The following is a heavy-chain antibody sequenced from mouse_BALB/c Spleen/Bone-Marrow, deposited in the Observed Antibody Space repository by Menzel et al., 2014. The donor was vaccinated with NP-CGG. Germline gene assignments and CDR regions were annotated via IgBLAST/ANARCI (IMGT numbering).Heavy chain of an antibody. CDR1: GYTFTEYT. D-gene: IGHD3-3*01. CDR2: INPNNGGT. CDR3: ARRAGTLYAMDY. V-gene: IGHV1-18*01. Sequence: EVKLMESGPELVEPGASVKISCKPSGYTFTEYTMHWVKQSHGKSLEWIGGINPNNGGTSYNQKFKGKATLTVDKSSSTAYMELRSLTSEDSAVYYCARRAGTLYAMDYWGQGTSVTVSS. J-gene: IGHJ4*01.